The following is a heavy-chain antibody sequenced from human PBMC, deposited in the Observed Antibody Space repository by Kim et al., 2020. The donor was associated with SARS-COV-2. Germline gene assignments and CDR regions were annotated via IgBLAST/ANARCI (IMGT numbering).Heavy chain of an antibody. D-gene: IGHD2-15*01. CDR1: GGSISSYY. CDR2: IYYSGST. Sequence: SETLSLTCTVSGGSISSYYWSWIRQPPGKGLEWIGYIYYSGSTNYNPSLKSRVTISVDTSKNQFSLKLSSVTAADTAVYYCARDRLGYCSGDSSDSIRGGDCYSGWYFDLWGRGTLVTVSS. J-gene: IGHJ2*01. V-gene: IGHV4-59*13. CDR3: ARDRLGYCSGDSSDSIRGGDCYSGWYFDL.